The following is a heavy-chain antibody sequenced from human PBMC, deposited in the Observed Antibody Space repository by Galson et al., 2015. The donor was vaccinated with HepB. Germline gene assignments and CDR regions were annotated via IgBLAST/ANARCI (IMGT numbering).Heavy chain of an antibody. CDR1: GFIFSNYA. CDR3: ARDLLSIISFGGIVWH. V-gene: IGHV3-30-3*01. CDR2: ISYDGSNN. J-gene: IGHJ4*02. D-gene: IGHD3-16*01. Sequence: SLRLSCAASGFIFSNYAMHWVRQAPGRGLEWVAIISYDGSNNYYAASVKGRFTISRDNSKNTVYVQMKSLRAEDTAVYYCARDLLSIISFGGIVWHWGQGTLVTVSS.